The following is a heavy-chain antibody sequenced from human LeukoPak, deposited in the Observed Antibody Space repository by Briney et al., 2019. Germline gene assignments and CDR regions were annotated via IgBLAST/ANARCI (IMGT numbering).Heavy chain of an antibody. CDR3: ARGASSYYDSSDYFDY. J-gene: IGHJ4*02. Sequence: GASVKVSCKASGYTFTSYDINWVRQATGQGLEWMGWMNPNSGNTGYAQKLQGRVTMTTDTSTSTAYMELRSLRSDDTAVYYCARGASSYYDSSDYFDYWGQGTLVTVSS. D-gene: IGHD3-22*01. CDR1: GYTFTSYD. CDR2: MNPNSGNT. V-gene: IGHV1-8*01.